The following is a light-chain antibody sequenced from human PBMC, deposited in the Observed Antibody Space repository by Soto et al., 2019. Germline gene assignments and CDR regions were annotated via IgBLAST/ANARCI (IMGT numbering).Light chain of an antibody. Sequence: EIVMTQSPATLSVSPGERATLSCRASQSVGSNLAWYQQKPGQAPRLLIYDASTRATGIPARFSGSGSGTEFTLTISSLQSEDFAVYYCQQYNTWPPWTFGQGTKVEIK. CDR3: QQYNTWPPWT. CDR1: QSVGSN. V-gene: IGKV3-15*01. J-gene: IGKJ1*01. CDR2: DAS.